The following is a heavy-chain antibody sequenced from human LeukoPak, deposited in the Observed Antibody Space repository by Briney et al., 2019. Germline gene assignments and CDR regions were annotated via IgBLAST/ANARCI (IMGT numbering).Heavy chain of an antibody. CDR1: GYTLTELS. Sequence: ASVKVSCKVSGYTLTELSMHWVRQAPGKGLEWMGGFDPEDGETIYAQKFQGRVTMTEDTSTDTAYMELSSLRSEDTAVYYCATVPPSNSITIFFLGAFDIWGQGTMVTVSS. V-gene: IGHV1-24*01. CDR2: FDPEDGET. D-gene: IGHD3-9*01. CDR3: ATVPPSNSITIFFLGAFDI. J-gene: IGHJ3*02.